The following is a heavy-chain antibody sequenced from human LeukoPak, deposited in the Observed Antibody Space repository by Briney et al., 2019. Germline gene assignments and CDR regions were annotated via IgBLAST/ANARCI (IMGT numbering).Heavy chain of an antibody. V-gene: IGHV1-8*03. D-gene: IGHD2-21*02. CDR2: MNPNSGNT. CDR3: ARDIVVVTAHYNDAFDI. Sequence: GASVKVSCKASGYTFTSYDINWVRQATGQGLEWMGWMNPNSGNTGYAQKFQGRVTITRDTSASTAYMELSSLRSEDTAVYYCARDIVVVTAHYNDAFDIWGQGTMVTVSS. J-gene: IGHJ3*02. CDR1: GYTFTSYD.